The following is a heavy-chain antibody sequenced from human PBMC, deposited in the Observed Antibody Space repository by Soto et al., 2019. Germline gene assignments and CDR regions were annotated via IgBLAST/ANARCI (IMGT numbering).Heavy chain of an antibody. V-gene: IGHV3-23*01. D-gene: IGHD3-3*01. CDR3: AKPAHALLEWAAASCFDS. Sequence: PGGSLRLSCIASGFTFGSFAMNWVRQAPGKGLEWVSSISASDDSTHYADSVKGRFTISRDNSENTLYLQMNSLTAEDTAIYYCAKPAHALLEWAAASCFDSWGQGVMVTVSS. CDR2: ISASDDST. CDR1: GFTFGSFA. J-gene: IGHJ4*02.